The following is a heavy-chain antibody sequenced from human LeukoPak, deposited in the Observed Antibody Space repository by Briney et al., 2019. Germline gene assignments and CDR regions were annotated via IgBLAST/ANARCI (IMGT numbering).Heavy chain of an antibody. J-gene: IGHJ4*02. CDR1: GFTFSNYA. CDR3: AKETEFYDSSGYYNS. V-gene: IGHV3-23*01. Sequence: PGGSLRLSCAASGFTFSNYAMSWVRQAPGEGLEWVSSISGSGGSTYYADSVKGRFTISRDNSKNTLYLQMSSLRAEDTAAYYCAKETEFYDSSGYYNSWGQGTLVTVSS. D-gene: IGHD3-22*01. CDR2: ISGSGGST.